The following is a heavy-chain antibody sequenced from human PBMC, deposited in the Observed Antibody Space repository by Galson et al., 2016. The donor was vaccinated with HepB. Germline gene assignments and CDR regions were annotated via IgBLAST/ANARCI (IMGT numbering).Heavy chain of an antibody. J-gene: IGHJ5*02. V-gene: IGHV1-69*04. CDR2: IIPNFGIM. CDR1: GGTLSNYA. Sequence: SVKVSCKASGGTLSNYALSWVRQAPGQGLEWMGRIIPNFGIMSLAQKFRDRVTITADKSADRSTSTTYMELTSLGSDDTAIYYCASDSSHWNNCFDPWGQGTLVTVSS. D-gene: IGHD2-2*01. CDR3: ASDSSHWNNCFDP.